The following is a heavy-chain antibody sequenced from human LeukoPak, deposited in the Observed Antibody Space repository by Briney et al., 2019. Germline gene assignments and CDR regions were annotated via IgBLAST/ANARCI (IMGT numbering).Heavy chain of an antibody. J-gene: IGHJ6*02. CDR2: IYSGGST. D-gene: IGHD3-10*01. CDR3: ARVDYYGSGSITYYYGMDV. V-gene: IGHV3-53*01. CDR1: GFTLSSYS. Sequence: GGSLRLSCAASGFTLSSYSMNWVRQAPGKGLEWVSVIYSGGSTYYADSVKGRFTISRDNSKNTLYLQMNSLRAEDTAVYYCARVDYYGSGSITYYYGMDVWGQGTTVTVSS.